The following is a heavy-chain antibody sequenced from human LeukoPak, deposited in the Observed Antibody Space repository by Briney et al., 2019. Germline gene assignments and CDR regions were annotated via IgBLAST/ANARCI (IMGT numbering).Heavy chain of an antibody. Sequence: SETLSLTCTVSGGSISSSSYYWGWIRQPPGKGLEWIGSIYYSGSTYYNPSLKSRVTISVDTSKNQFSLKLSSVTAADTAVYYCARPDFWSGYIDYWGQGTLVTVSS. CDR1: GGSISSSSYY. CDR3: ARPDFWSGYIDY. J-gene: IGHJ4*02. V-gene: IGHV4-39*01. D-gene: IGHD3-3*01. CDR2: IYYSGST.